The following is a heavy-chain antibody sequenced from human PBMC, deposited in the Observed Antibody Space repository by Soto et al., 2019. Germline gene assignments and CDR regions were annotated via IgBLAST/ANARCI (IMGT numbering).Heavy chain of an antibody. CDR3: ARRLFSSTWPSYFDY. V-gene: IGHV4-39*01. CDR1: GGSISSNSYY. J-gene: IGHJ4*02. Sequence: SETLSLTCTVSGGSISSNSYYLGWIRQPPGKGLEWIGCIHYSGSTYYNPSLRSRVTSSVDTSKNQFSLKVSSVTAADTAVYYCARRLFSSTWPSYFDYWGQGTLVTVSS. CDR2: IHYSGST. D-gene: IGHD6-13*01.